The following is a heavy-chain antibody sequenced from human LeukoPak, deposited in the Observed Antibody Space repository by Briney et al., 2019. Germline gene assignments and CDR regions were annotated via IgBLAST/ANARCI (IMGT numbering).Heavy chain of an antibody. CDR2: IYSGGST. CDR3: ARVVTYVYWYFDL. D-gene: IGHD5-18*01. J-gene: IGHJ2*01. CDR1: GFTVSSNY. V-gene: IGHV3-53*01. Sequence: GGSLRLSCAASGFTVSSNYMSWVRQAPGKGLEWVSVIYSGGSTYYADSVKGRFTISRDNSKNTLYPQMNSLRAEDTAVYYCARVVTYVYWYFDLWGRGTLVTVSS.